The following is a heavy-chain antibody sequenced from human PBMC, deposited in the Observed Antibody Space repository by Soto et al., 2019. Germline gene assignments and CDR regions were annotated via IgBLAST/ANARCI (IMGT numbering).Heavy chain of an antibody. Sequence: EVQLLESGGGLVQPGGSLRLSCAASGFTFSSYALSWVRQAPGKGLEWVSAISGSGGSTYYADSVKGRFTISRDNSKTTLYLQMNSLRAEDTAVYYCAKEGEYSSGWDNFDYWGQGTLVTVSS. CDR1: GFTFSSYA. CDR3: AKEGEYSSGWDNFDY. D-gene: IGHD6-19*01. CDR2: ISGSGGST. J-gene: IGHJ4*02. V-gene: IGHV3-23*01.